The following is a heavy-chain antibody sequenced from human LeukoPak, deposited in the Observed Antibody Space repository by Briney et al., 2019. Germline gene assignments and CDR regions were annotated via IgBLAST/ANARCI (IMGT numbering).Heavy chain of an antibody. V-gene: IGHV3-15*01. CDR1: GFTFSNAW. CDR2: IKTKPDGGTT. D-gene: IGHD2-15*01. Sequence: GGSLRLSCAASGFTFSNAWMNWVRQAPGKGLEWVGRIKTKPDGGTTDYTTPVKGRFTISRDDSKNTLYLQMNSLRAEDTAVYYCAKIMGYCSGGSCLPVYGMDVWGQGTTVTVSS. CDR3: AKIMGYCSGGSCLPVYGMDV. J-gene: IGHJ6*02.